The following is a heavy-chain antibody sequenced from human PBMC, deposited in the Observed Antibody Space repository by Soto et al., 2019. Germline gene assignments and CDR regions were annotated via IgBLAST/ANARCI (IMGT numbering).Heavy chain of an antibody. J-gene: IGHJ6*02. CDR2: VYSTGVT. D-gene: IGHD3-16*01. V-gene: IGHV4-59*08. Sequence: QVQLQQSGPGLVKPSETLSLTCSVSSGPSSSHNWGWIRQPPGRGLEWIGYVYSTGVTSYNPSLKGRATISADTSTSHIALTLSAVTAVDTAVYYCVRRGIGNLPGLVDVWGQGTRVSVSS. CDR1: SGPSSSHN. CDR3: VRRGIGNLPGLVDV.